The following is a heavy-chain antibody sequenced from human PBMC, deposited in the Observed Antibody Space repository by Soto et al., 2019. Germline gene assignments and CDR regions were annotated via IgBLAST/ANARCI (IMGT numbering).Heavy chain of an antibody. J-gene: IGHJ6*02. D-gene: IGHD1-26*01. Sequence: SETLSLTCPVSGGCISSGDYYSCWIRQPPGKGLEWIGYIYYSGSTYYNPSLKSRVTISVDTSKNQFSLKLSSVTAADTAVYYCARAPFDTGDYYGMDVWGQGTTVTVSS. CDR3: ARAPFDTGDYYGMDV. CDR2: IYYSGST. V-gene: IGHV4-30-4*01. CDR1: GGCISSGDYY.